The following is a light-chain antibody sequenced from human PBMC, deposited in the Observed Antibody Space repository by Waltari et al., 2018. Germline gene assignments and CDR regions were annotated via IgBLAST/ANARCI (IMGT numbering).Light chain of an antibody. V-gene: IGLV1-47*01. CDR3: AAWDDSLSGPV. Sequence: QSVLTQPPSASGTPGQRVTISCSGSSSNIGSDSVYWYQQLPGTAPKLLICRDNRRPSGVPSRVSGAKAGTSASLAISGLRSEDEAEYYCAAWDDSLSGPVFGGGTKLTIL. CDR2: RDN. CDR1: SSNIGSDS. J-gene: IGLJ3*02.